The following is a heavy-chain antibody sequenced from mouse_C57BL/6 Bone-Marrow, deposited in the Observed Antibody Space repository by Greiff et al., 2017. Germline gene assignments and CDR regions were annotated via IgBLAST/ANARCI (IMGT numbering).Heavy chain of an antibody. CDR3: ARGYGSRLFAY. Sequence: QVQLQQSGAELVKPGASVQLSCKASGYTFTSYWMHWVKQRPGQGLEWIGRIHPNSGSTNYNETFKSKATLTVDKSSSTAYMQLSSLTSEDSAVYDCARGYGSRLFAYWGQGTLVTVSA. CDR2: IHPNSGST. J-gene: IGHJ3*01. V-gene: IGHV1-64*01. D-gene: IGHD1-1*01. CDR1: GYTFTSYW.